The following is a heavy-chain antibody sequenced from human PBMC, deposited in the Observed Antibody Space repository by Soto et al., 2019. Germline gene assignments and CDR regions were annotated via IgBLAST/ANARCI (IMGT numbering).Heavy chain of an antibody. D-gene: IGHD1-1*01. CDR1: GYTFTSYG. CDR2: ISAYNGNT. CDR3: ATLGEDNWNDEGGGY. Sequence: QVQLVQSGAEVKKPGASVKVSCKASGYTFTSYGISWVRQAPGQGLEWMGWISAYNGNTNYAQKLQGRVTMTTDTSTSNAYMELRNLRSDDTAVYYWATLGEDNWNDEGGGYWGQGTLVTVSS. J-gene: IGHJ4*02. V-gene: IGHV1-18*01.